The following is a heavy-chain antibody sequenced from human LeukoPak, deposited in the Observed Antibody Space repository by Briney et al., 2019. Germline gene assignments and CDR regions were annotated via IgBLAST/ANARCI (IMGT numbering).Heavy chain of an antibody. D-gene: IGHD6-6*01. CDR3: AREYSSSDYFDY. CDR2: IYYSGST. V-gene: IGHV4-59*01. CDR1: GGSISSYY. Sequence: SETLSLTCTVSGGSISSYYWSWIRQPPGKGLEWIGYIYYSGSTNYNPSLKSRVTISVDTSKNQFSLKLSSVTAADTAVYYCAREYSSSDYFDYWGQGTLVTVSS. J-gene: IGHJ4*02.